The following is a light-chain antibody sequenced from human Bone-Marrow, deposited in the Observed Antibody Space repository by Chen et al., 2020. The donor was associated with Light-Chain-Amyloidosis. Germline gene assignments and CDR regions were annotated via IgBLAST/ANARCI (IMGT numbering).Light chain of an antibody. J-gene: IGKJ2*01. CDR1: HTIDKW. CDR2: KAS. Sequence: DIQMTQSPSTLSASVGDRVTITCRASHTIDKWLAWYQQEPGKAPNLLIYKASTLESGVPSRFSGSGCGTEFTLTIDSLQPDDFATYYCQQYNSYSYTFGQGTKLELK. V-gene: IGKV1-5*03. CDR3: QQYNSYSYT.